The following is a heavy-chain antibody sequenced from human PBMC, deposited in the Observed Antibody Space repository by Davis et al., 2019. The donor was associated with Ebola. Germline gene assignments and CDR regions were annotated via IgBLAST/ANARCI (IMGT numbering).Heavy chain of an antibody. J-gene: IGHJ4*02. Sequence: GESLKISCAASGFTFSSYGMHWVRQAPGKGLEWVAVIWYDGSNKYYADSVKGRFTISRDNSKNTLYVQMNSLRAADTAVYYCARGAGSSWTAYFDYWGQGTLVTVSS. CDR3: ARGAGSSWTAYFDY. V-gene: IGHV3-33*01. CDR1: GFTFSSYG. D-gene: IGHD6-13*01. CDR2: IWYDGSNK.